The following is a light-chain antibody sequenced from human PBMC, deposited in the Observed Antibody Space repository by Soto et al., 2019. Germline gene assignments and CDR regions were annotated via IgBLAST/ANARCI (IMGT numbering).Light chain of an antibody. V-gene: IGLV2-8*01. CDR2: DVT. CDR1: SSDVGGYNY. CDR3: CSFAGSYSYV. J-gene: IGLJ1*01. Sequence: QSVLTQPPSASGSPGQSVAISCTGTSSDVGGYNYVSWYQQHPGKAPKLIVYDVTERPSGVPDRFSGSKSGNTASLTISGLQAEDEADYSCCSFAGSYSYVFGTGTKVTVL.